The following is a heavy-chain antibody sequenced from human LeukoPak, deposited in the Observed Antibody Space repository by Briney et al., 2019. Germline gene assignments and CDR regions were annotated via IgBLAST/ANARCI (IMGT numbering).Heavy chain of an antibody. J-gene: IGHJ4*02. CDR1: GGAISNNYW. CDR3: ARVAVTGAARLDY. D-gene: IGHD6-19*01. V-gene: IGHV4-4*02. CDR2: TYYSEST. Sequence: SETLSLTCTVSGGAISNNYWWTWVRQSPGKGLEWIGDTYYSESTNYNPSLKSRVTMSLDKSKNQLSLNLKFVTAADTALYYCARVAVTGAARLDYWGQGTLVTVSS.